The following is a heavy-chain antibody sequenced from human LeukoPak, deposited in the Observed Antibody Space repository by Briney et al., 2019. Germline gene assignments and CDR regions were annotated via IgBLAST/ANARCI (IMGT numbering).Heavy chain of an antibody. D-gene: IGHD4-17*01. CDR3: ARVLVTVTTDYYYYAMDV. J-gene: IGHJ6*02. CDR1: GDSISSYC. V-gene: IGHV4-59*01. CDR2: IYYSGST. Sequence: SETLSLTCTVSGDSISSYCWTWIRQPPGKGLEWIGYIYYSGSTNYNPSLKSRVTISVDTSKNHFSLKLSSVTAADTAVYYCARVLVTVTTDYYYYAMDVWGQGTTVTVSS.